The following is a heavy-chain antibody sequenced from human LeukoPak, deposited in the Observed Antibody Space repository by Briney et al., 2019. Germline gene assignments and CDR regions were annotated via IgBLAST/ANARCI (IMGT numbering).Heavy chain of an antibody. Sequence: PSETLSLTCTVSGGSISSYYWSWIRQPPGKGLEWIGYIYYSGSTNYNPSLKSRVTISVDTSKNQFSLKLSSVTAADTAVYYCARGSITVAGTFSYYYYMDVWGKGTTVTVSS. CDR2: IYYSGST. CDR1: GGSISSYY. CDR3: ARGSITVAGTFSYYYYMDV. J-gene: IGHJ6*03. D-gene: IGHD6-19*01. V-gene: IGHV4-59*01.